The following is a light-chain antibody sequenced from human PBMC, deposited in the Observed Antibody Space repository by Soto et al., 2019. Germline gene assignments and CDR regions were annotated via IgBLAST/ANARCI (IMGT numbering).Light chain of an antibody. CDR1: QIVSSH. CDR3: QQYHNWPLT. CDR2: GAS. J-gene: IGKJ3*01. V-gene: IGKV3-15*01. Sequence: QSPATLSVSPGAKGTLSFRASQIVSSHLAWYQQRPGQPPRLVISGASSRATGIPARFSGGGSGTEFFLTISSLQSEDFAVYFCQQYHNWPLTFGPGTKVDIK.